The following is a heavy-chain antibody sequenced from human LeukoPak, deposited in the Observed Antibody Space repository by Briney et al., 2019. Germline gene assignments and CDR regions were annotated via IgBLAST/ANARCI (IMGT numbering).Heavy chain of an antibody. CDR2: INPSGGST. V-gene: IGHV1-46*01. J-gene: IGHJ6*02. D-gene: IGHD5-24*01. CDR1: GYTFTSYY. CDR3: AREVKDGYNFDYYYYGMDV. Sequence: GASVKVSCKASGYTFTSYYMHWVRQAPGQGLEWMGIINPSGGSTSYAQKFQGRVTMTRDTSTSTVYMELSSLRSEDTAVYYCAREVKDGYNFDYYYYGMDVWGQGTTVTVSS.